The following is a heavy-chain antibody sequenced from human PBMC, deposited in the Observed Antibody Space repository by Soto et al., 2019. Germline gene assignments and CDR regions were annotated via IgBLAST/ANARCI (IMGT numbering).Heavy chain of an antibody. D-gene: IGHD3-16*01. J-gene: IGHJ6*02. Sequence: QVQLAQSPGEVKKPGASVRVSCKATGYTFIRYGIAWVRQAPGQGVEWMGWISPYNDHTVYAQKFQGRVTMTADTSTRTVYMNLRGLKSDDTAVYYCARGGYYDNSWGKLSHYGLDVWGQGTSVSVSS. CDR3: ARGGYYDNSWGKLSHYGLDV. V-gene: IGHV1-18*01. CDR2: ISPYNDHT. CDR1: GYTFIRYG.